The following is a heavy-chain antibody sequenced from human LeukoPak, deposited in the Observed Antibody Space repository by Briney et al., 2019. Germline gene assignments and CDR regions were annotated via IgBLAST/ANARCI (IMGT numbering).Heavy chain of an antibody. J-gene: IGHJ4*02. D-gene: IGHD6-13*01. CDR3: ARGRWLAAAGYYFDY. CDR2: INPNSGGT. V-gene: IGHV1-2*02. CDR1: GNTFTGYY. Sequence: ASVKVSCKASGNTFTGYYMHWVRQAPGQGLEWMGWINPNSGGTNYAQKFQGRVTMTRDTSISTVYMELSRLRSDDTAVYYCARGRWLAAAGYYFDYWGQGTLVTVSS.